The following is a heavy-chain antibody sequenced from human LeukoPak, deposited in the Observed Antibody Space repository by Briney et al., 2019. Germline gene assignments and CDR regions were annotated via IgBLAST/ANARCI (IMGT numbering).Heavy chain of an antibody. D-gene: IGHD3-10*01. CDR3: ATTFRSGVAFDI. CDR1: GFTVSSNY. J-gene: IGHJ3*02. Sequence: GGSLRLSCAASGFTVSSNYMNWVRQAPGKGLEWVSVIYSGGSTYYADSVKGRFTISRDNSKNTLYLQMNSLGAEDTAVYYCATTFRSGVAFDIWGQGTMVTVSS. CDR2: IYSGGST. V-gene: IGHV3-53*01.